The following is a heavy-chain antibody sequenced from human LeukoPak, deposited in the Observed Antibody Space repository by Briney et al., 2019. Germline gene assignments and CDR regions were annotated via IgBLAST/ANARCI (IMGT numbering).Heavy chain of an antibody. CDR3: ARGLSAIVY. Sequence: SETLSLTCAVYGGSFSGYYWSWIRQPPGKGLEWIGEINHSGSTNHNPSLKSRVTISVDTSKKQFSLKLSSVTAADTAVYYCARGLSAIVYWGQGTLVTVSS. J-gene: IGHJ4*02. V-gene: IGHV4-34*01. CDR2: INHSGST. D-gene: IGHD2-15*01. CDR1: GGSFSGYY.